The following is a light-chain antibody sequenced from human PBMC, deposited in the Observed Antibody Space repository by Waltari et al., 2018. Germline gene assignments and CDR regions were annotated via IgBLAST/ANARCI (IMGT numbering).Light chain of an antibody. J-gene: IGLJ3*02. CDR2: KDS. Sequence: SYELTQPPSVSVSPGQTARNTCPGDALPKQYAYWYQQKPGQAPVLVIYKDSERPSGIPERFSGSSSGTTVTLTISGVQAEDEADYYCQSADSSGTWVFGGGTKLTVL. CDR3: QSADSSGTWV. V-gene: IGLV3-25*03. CDR1: ALPKQY.